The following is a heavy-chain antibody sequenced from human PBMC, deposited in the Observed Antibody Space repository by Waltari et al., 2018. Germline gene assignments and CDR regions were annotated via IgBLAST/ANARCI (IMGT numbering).Heavy chain of an antibody. CDR1: GFAFSDYY. D-gene: IGHD2-2*02. J-gene: IGHJ4*02. CDR2: MSGSGHII. CDR3: ATAVPIHSLVY. V-gene: IGHV3-11*01. Sequence: QVQLVVSGGGLVKPGGSLRLSCGASGFAFSDYYMTWIRQVPGKGLEWVTYMSGSGHIIYYRDSVKGRFTISRDNAKNSLYLQMSNLRAEDTAVYYCATAVPIHSLVYWGQGTLVTVSS.